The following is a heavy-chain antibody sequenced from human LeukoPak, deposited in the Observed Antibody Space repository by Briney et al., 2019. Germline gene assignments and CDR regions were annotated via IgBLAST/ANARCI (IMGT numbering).Heavy chain of an antibody. V-gene: IGHV3-9*01. Sequence: PGRSLRLSCAASGFTFDDYAMHWVRQAPGKGLEWVSGISWNSGSIGYADSVKGRFTISRDNAKNSLYLQMNSLRAEDTALYYCAKDIGFGESNGYYFDYWGQGTLVTVSS. CDR1: GFTFDDYA. CDR3: AKDIGFGESNGYYFDY. J-gene: IGHJ4*02. CDR2: ISWNSGSI. D-gene: IGHD3-10*01.